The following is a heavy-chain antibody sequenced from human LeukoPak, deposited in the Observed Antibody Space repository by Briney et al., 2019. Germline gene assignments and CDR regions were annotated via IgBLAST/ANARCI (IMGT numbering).Heavy chain of an antibody. D-gene: IGHD3-16*01. V-gene: IGHV1-24*01. Sequence: ASVKVSCKVSGYTLTELSMHWVRQAPGKGLEWMGGFDPEDGETIYAQKFQGRVTITEDTSTDTTYMELSSLRSEETAVYYCATYGGAITYAFDIWGQGTMVTVSS. J-gene: IGHJ3*02. CDR1: GYTLTELS. CDR2: FDPEDGET. CDR3: ATYGGAITYAFDI.